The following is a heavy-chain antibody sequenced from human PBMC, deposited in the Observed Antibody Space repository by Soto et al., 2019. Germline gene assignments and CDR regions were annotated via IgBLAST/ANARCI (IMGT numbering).Heavy chain of an antibody. CDR3: AKDGILTGYYNYYYMDV. Sequence: DVPLVESGGGLVQPGRSLRLSCAASGFTFDDYAMHWVRQARGKGLVWVSGISWNSGSVGYADSVKCRFTISRDNAKNSLDLQMHSLRAEDTALYYCAKDGILTGYYNYYYMDVWGKGTTVTVCS. V-gene: IGHV3-9*01. CDR1: GFTFDDYA. D-gene: IGHD3-9*01. J-gene: IGHJ6*03. CDR2: ISWNSGSV.